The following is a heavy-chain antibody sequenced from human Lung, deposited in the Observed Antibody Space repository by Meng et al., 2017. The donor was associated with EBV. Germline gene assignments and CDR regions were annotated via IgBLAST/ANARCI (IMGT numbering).Heavy chain of an antibody. D-gene: IGHD2-15*01. CDR1: GYTFTSYA. CDR2: ISAYNGNT. V-gene: IGHV1-18*01. J-gene: IGHJ4*02. Sequence: QVQLGPAGAEVKRPVASVKVSCKASGYTFTSYAFIWVRQAPGQGLELMGWISAYNGNTNYAPKLQDRVTMTTDSSTTTAYMELRSLTSDDTALYYCARQGGLLDLDYWGQGTLVTVSS. CDR3: ARQGGLLDLDY.